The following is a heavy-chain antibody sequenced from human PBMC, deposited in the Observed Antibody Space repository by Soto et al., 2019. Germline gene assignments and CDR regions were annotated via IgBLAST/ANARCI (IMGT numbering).Heavy chain of an antibody. CDR1: GFTFSSFE. D-gene: IGHD6-6*01. CDR3: ARDSRGGAARRPTFYY. Sequence: GGSLRLSCVGSGFTFSSFEMNWVRQTPGKGLEWLSYIGRSGETIYYADSVKGRFTISRDNAKSSLFLQMTGLRDEDTGIYYCARDSRGGAARRPTFYYWGRGTLVTFSS. CDR2: IGRSGETI. V-gene: IGHV3-48*03. J-gene: IGHJ4*02.